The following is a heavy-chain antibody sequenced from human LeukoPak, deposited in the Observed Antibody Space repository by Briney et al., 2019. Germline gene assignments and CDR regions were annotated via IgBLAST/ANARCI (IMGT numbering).Heavy chain of an antibody. CDR3: AGQRSHDAFDI. CDR1: GGSISSYY. Sequence: PSETLSLTCTVSGGSISSYYWRWIRQPPGKGLEWIGYIYYSGSTNYNPSLKSRVTISVDTSKNQFSLKLSSVTAADTAVYYCAGQRSHDAFDIWGQGTMVTVSS. CDR2: IYYSGST. J-gene: IGHJ3*02. D-gene: IGHD6-25*01. V-gene: IGHV4-59*01.